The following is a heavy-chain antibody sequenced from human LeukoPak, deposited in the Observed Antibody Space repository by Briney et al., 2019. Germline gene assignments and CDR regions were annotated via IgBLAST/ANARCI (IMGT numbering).Heavy chain of an antibody. Sequence: SETLSLTCAVYGGSFSGYYWSWIRQSPGTGLEWIGEIKHSGSISYNPSLKSRVTISVDTSKNQFSLKLSSVTAADTAVYYCARVIHYYGSGRFDYWGQGTLVTVSS. V-gene: IGHV4-34*01. CDR1: GGSFSGYY. D-gene: IGHD3-10*01. J-gene: IGHJ4*02. CDR2: IKHSGSI. CDR3: ARVIHYYGSGRFDY.